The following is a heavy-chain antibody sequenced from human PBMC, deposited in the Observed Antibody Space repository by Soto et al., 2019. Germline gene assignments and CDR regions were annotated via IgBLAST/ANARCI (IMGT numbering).Heavy chain of an antibody. D-gene: IGHD1-1*01. J-gene: IGHJ4*02. Sequence: QVQLVQSGAEVMKPGASVKVSCKASGYTFTTNGISWVRQAPGQGLEWMGWISPDNGNTNYVEKFQGRVTMITDTPTSTAYMELRSLRSDDTAVYYCVRDVSHLTTTGGPDYWGQGTLVTVSS. CDR3: VRDVSHLTTTGGPDY. CDR1: GYTFTTNG. V-gene: IGHV1-18*01. CDR2: ISPDNGNT.